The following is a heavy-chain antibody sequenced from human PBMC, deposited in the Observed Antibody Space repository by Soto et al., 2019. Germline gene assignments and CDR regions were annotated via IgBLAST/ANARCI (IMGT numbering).Heavy chain of an antibody. CDR2: ISAYNGNT. CDR3: ARDGEFSYCGGDCYPADY. CDR1: GYTFTGYG. V-gene: IGHV1-18*01. Sequence: QVQLVQSGAEVKKPGASVKVSCKASGYTFTGYGISWVRQAPGQGLEWMGWISAYNGNTNYAQKLQGRVTMTTDTSTSTAYMELRSLRSDDTAVYYCARDGEFSYCGGDCYPADYWGQGTLVTVSS. J-gene: IGHJ4*02. D-gene: IGHD2-21*02.